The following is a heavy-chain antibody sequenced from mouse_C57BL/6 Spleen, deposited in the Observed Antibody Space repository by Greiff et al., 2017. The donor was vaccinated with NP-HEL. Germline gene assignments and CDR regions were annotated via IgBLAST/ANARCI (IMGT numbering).Heavy chain of an antibody. V-gene: IGHV1-15*01. CDR2: IDPETGGT. Sequence: QVQLQQSGAELVRPGASVTLSCKASGYTFTDYEMHWVKQTPVHGLEWIGAIDPETGGTAYNQKFKGKAILTADKSSSTAYMELRSLTSEDSAVYYCTRLDDGYYWYFDVWGTGTTVTVSS. D-gene: IGHD2-3*01. CDR1: GYTFTDYE. J-gene: IGHJ1*03. CDR3: TRLDDGYYWYFDV.